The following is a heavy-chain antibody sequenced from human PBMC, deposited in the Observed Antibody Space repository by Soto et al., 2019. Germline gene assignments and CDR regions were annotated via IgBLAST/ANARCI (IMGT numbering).Heavy chain of an antibody. CDR3: ARGMDYGDYASYNWFDP. CDR1: GYTFTSYD. J-gene: IGHJ5*02. D-gene: IGHD4-17*01. Sequence: ASVKVSCKASGYTFTSYDINWVRQATGQGLEWMGWMNPSSGNTGYAQKFQGRVTMTRNTSISTAYMELSSLRSEDTAVYYCARGMDYGDYASYNWFDPWGQGTLVTVSS. CDR2: MNPSSGNT. V-gene: IGHV1-8*01.